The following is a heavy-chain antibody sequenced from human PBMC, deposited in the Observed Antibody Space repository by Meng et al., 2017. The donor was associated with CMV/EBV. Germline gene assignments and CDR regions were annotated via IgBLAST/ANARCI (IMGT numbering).Heavy chain of an antibody. V-gene: IGHV1-46*01. J-gene: IGHJ5*02. Sequence: FTSYHAHWLRQQPGRGLAWVRVINPADGGQTNEEKYQGRIIMTSDTSTSTVYMMLMSLRSDDTALEYCAREYCTTYRCSYNPHWYDPWGQGTLVTVSS. D-gene: IGHD2-8*01. CDR1: FTSYH. CDR3: AREYCTTYRCSYNPHWYDP. CDR2: INPADGGQ.